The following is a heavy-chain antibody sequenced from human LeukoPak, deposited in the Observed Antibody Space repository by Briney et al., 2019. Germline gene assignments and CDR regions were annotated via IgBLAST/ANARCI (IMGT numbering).Heavy chain of an antibody. CDR2: ISGSGGST. D-gene: IGHD6-19*01. CDR3: ARRVAGFMAD. V-gene: IGHV3-23*01. Sequence: AGGSLRLSCAASGFTFSSYAMSWVRQAPGKGLEWVSTISGSGGSTYYADSVKGRFTISRDNTKNTVYLQMNSLRAEDTAVYYCARRVAGFMADWGQGTLVTVSS. J-gene: IGHJ4*02. CDR1: GFTFSSYA.